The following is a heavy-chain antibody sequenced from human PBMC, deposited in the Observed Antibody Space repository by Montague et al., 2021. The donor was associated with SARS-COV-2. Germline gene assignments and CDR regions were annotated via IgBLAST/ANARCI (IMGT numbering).Heavy chain of an antibody. Sequence: SLRLSCAAFGFSFSKYSMHWVRLTPGKGLEWLSYISSSGHTIYSADSVKCRFSISRDNAKNSLFLQMNTLRDEDTALYYCARVEGTMAAAFDRWGQGTLVIVSS. V-gene: IGHV3-48*02. J-gene: IGHJ5*02. D-gene: IGHD1-1*01. CDR1: GFSFSKYS. CDR2: ISSSGHTI. CDR3: ARVEGTMAAAFDR.